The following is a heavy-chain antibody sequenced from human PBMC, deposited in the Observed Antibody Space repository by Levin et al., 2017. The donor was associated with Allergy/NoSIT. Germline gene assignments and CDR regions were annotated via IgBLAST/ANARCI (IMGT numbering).Heavy chain of an antibody. CDR2: IYSGGGT. V-gene: IGHV3-66*04. CDR3: ARLCGFNSGNCDY. Sequence: GGSLRLSCAASGVTVSSNYMSWVRQAPGKGLEWVSVIYSGGGTYYEDSVKGRFTISRDISKNTLYLQMNSLRAEDTAVYYCARLCGFNSGNCDYWGQGTLVTVSS. J-gene: IGHJ4*02. CDR1: GVTVSSNY. D-gene: IGHD3-10*01.